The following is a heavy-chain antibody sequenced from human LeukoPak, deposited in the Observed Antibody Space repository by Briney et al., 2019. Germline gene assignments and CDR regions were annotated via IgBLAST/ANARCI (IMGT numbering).Heavy chain of an antibody. D-gene: IGHD1-26*01. Sequence: GGSLRLSYAASGFTFTNFAMHWVRQAPGKGLEWVTVISNDGKNKFYTDSVKGRFTISRDDSTNALYLQMNSLRDDDTAVYYCARGPNSSGYSYGDYWGQGTLVTVSS. J-gene: IGHJ4*02. CDR1: GFTFTNFA. V-gene: IGHV3-30*04. CDR3: ARGPNSSGYSYGDY. CDR2: ISNDGKNK.